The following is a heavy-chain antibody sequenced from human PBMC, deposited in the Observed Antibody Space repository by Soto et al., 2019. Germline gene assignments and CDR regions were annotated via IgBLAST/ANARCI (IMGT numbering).Heavy chain of an antibody. CDR1: GFTFSRKT. CDR2: ISSSSTTI. Sequence: GGSLRLSCEPSGFTFSRKTMNWVRQAPGKGLEWVSYISSSSTTIYYADSVKGRFTISRDNAKNSLYLQMNSLRVEDTAMYYCARGGYSGYDFDYWGQGT. J-gene: IGHJ4*02. CDR3: ARGGYSGYDFDY. D-gene: IGHD5-12*01. V-gene: IGHV3-48*01.